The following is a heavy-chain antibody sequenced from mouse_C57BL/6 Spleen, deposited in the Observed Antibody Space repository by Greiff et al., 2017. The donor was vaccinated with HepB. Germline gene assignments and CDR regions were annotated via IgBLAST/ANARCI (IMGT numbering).Heavy chain of an antibody. J-gene: IGHJ4*01. V-gene: IGHV3-6*01. CDR3: ARGGGTLYAMDY. D-gene: IGHD1-1*01. CDR2: ISYDGSN. CDR1: GYSITSGYY. Sequence: EVQLQESGPGLVKPSQSLSLTCSVTGYSITSGYYWNWIRQFPGNKLEWMGYISYDGSNKYNPSLKNRISITRDTSKNQFFLKLNSVTTEDTATYYCARGGGTLYAMDYWGQGTSVTVSS.